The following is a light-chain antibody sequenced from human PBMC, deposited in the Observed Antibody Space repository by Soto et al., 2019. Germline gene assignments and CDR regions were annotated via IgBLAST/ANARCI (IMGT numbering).Light chain of an antibody. V-gene: IGKV1-33*01. CDR3: QRYVNPPFP. J-gene: IGKJ3*01. CDR2: DAS. CDR1: QDISNY. Sequence: DIQMTQSPSSLSASVGDRVTITCQASQDISNYLNWYQQKPGKAPKLLIYDASNLETGVPSRFSESGFGTFFTFTITGLAPEAFATNYCQRYVNPPFPFARGTKVDIK.